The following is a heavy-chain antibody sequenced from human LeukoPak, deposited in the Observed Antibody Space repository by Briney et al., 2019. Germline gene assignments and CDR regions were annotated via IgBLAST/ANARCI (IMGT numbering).Heavy chain of an antibody. J-gene: IGHJ4*02. V-gene: IGHV4-61*02. CDR2: IYTSGST. CDR1: GGSISSGSYY. CDR3: ARDVPYYYGSGSPGTLGY. D-gene: IGHD3-10*01. Sequence: SQTLSLTCTVSGGSISSGSYYWSWIRQPAGKGLEWIGRIYTSGSTNYNPSLKSRVTMSVDTSKNQFSLKLSSVTAADTAVYYCARDVPYYYGSGSPGTLGYWGQGTLVTVSS.